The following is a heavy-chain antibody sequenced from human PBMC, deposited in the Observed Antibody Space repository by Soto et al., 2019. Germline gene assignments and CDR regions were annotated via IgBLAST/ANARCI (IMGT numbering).Heavy chain of an antibody. D-gene: IGHD3-22*01. J-gene: IGHJ4*02. V-gene: IGHV4-34*01. CDR2: INHSGST. Sequence: SETLSLTCAVYGGSFSGYYWSWIRQPPGKGLEWIGEINHSGSTNYNPSLKSRVTISVDTSKNQFSLKLSSVTAADTAVYYCARVGYDSSGFHFDYWGQGTLVTVSS. CDR3: ARVGYDSSGFHFDY. CDR1: GGSFSGYY.